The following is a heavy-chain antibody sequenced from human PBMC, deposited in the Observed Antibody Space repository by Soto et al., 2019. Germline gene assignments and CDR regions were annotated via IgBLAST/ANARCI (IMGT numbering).Heavy chain of an antibody. CDR1: GGTFSSYA. D-gene: IGHD3-3*01. Sequence: QVQLVQSGAEVKKPGSSVKVSCKASGGTFSSYAISWVRQAPGQGLEWMGGIIPIFGTANYAQKFQGRVTITADESTSTAYMELSSLRSEDTAVYYCARVAVLRFLEWSGDGMDVWGQGTTVTVSS. J-gene: IGHJ6*02. CDR2: IIPIFGTA. V-gene: IGHV1-69*12. CDR3: ARVAVLRFLEWSGDGMDV.